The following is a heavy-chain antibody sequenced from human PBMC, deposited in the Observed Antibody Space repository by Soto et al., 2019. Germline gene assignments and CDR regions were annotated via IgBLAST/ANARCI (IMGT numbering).Heavy chain of an antibody. J-gene: IGHJ4*02. CDR2: IWYDGTNK. D-gene: IGHD3-3*01. V-gene: IGHV3-33*01. Sequence: QVQLVESGGGVVQPGRSLRLSCTASGFTFSSYGFHWVRQAPGKGLEWVSVIWYDGTNKYYADSVKGRFTVSKDNSKNTLYLQRDGLRAEDTDVYYWARDLGVTHFDYWGQGTLVTVSS. CDR1: GFTFSSYG. CDR3: ARDLGVTHFDY.